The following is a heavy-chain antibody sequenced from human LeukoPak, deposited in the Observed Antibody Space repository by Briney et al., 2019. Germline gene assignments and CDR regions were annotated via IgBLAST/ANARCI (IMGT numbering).Heavy chain of an antibody. CDR2: ISGSGGST. CDR3: AKYLCSSTSCYFNLGMDV. Sequence: GGSLRLSCAASGFTFTGYSMNWVRQAPGKGLEWVSAISGSGGSTYYADSVKGRFTISRDNSKNTLYLQMNSLRAEDTAVYYCAKYLCSSTSCYFNLGMDVWGQGTTVTVSS. D-gene: IGHD2-2*01. V-gene: IGHV3-23*01. CDR1: GFTFTGYS. J-gene: IGHJ6*02.